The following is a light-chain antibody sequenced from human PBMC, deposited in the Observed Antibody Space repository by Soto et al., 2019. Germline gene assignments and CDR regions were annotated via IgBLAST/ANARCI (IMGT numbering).Light chain of an antibody. CDR1: SSDVGSYNR. Sequence: QSVLTQPPSVSGSPGQSVTISCTGTSSDVGSYNRVAWYQQPPGTAPKLMIYGVTNRPSGVPDRFSGSKSGNTASLTISGLQAEDEADYYCNSYTSSNTYVFGTGTKVTVL. J-gene: IGLJ1*01. CDR2: GVT. CDR3: NSYTSSNTYV. V-gene: IGLV2-18*02.